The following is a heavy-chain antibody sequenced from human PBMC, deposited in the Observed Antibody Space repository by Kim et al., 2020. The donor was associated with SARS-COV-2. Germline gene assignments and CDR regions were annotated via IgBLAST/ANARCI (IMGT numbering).Heavy chain of an antibody. Sequence: ASVKVSCKASGYTFTNYYIHWVRQAPGQDLEWMGIINSGGGATSYAQQFEGRVFMTRDTSTNTVHMELSSLMSDDTAVYFCARELAYDFGLDLWGQGTLVTVSA. CDR3: ARELAYDFGLDL. CDR1: GYTFTNYY. D-gene: IGHD3-16*01. V-gene: IGHV1-46*01. CDR2: INSGGGAT. J-gene: IGHJ5*02.